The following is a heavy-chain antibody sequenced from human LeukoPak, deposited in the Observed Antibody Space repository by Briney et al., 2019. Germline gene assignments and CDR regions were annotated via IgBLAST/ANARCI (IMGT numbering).Heavy chain of an antibody. CDR2: ISYDGSNK. V-gene: IGHV3-30*18. J-gene: IGHJ6*02. D-gene: IGHD6-13*01. CDR3: AKGERYSSSWYNYYYYGMDV. Sequence: GRSLRLSCAASGFTFSSYGMHWVRQAPGKGLEWVAVISYDGSNKYYADSVKGRFTISRDNSKNTLYLQMNSLRAEDTAVYYRAKGERYSSSWYNYYYYGMDVWGQGTTVTVSS. CDR1: GFTFSSYG.